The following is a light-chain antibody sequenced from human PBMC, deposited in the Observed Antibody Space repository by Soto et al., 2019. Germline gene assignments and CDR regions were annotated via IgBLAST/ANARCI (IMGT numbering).Light chain of an antibody. J-gene: IGLJ2*01. CDR2: DVS. Sequence: QSALTQPVSVSGSPGQSITISCTGTSSDVGGYNYVSWYQQHPGKAPKLMIYDVSNRPSGVSNRFSGSKSGNTASLTISGLQAEDEADYYCSSYTSSNWVFGGGTKLTVL. CDR1: SSDVGGYNY. CDR3: SSYTSSNWV. V-gene: IGLV2-14*01.